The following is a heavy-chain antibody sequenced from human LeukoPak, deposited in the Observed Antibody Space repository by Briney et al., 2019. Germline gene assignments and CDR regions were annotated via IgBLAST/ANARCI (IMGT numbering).Heavy chain of an antibody. CDR3: ARLTIVRGLISGIDV. CDR2: IYPADSRT. Sequence: GESLKISCKASGYMFITYWIGWVRQMAGKGLEYMGIIYPADSRTTYSPSFQGQVTMSADKSINTAYMQWSSLQASDTAMYYCARLTIVRGLISGIDVWGQGTTVTVSS. J-gene: IGHJ6*02. CDR1: GYMFITYW. D-gene: IGHD3-10*01. V-gene: IGHV5-51*01.